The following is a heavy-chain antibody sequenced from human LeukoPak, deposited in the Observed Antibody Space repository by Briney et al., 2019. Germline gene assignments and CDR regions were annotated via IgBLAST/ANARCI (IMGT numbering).Heavy chain of an antibody. CDR1: GDSISSNY. J-gene: IGHJ4*02. CDR2: INYSVTT. Sequence: SETLSLTCTVSGDSISSNYWSWIRQPPGTGLEWIGYINYSVTTNYNPSLKSRIAISVDTSKNQFSLKLTSVTAADTAVYYCVRLHYDTSGLYYYFDYWGQGTLVTVSS. V-gene: IGHV4-59*08. CDR3: VRLHYDTSGLYYYFDY. D-gene: IGHD3-22*01.